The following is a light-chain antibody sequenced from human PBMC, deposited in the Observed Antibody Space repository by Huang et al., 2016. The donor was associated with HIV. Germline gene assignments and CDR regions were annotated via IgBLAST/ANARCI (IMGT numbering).Light chain of an antibody. Sequence: EILMTQSPATLSVSPGESATLSCRANQSVSSNLAWYQQKRGQAPSLLIYGAYTRATGTPARFSASGSGTEFTLTISSLQSEDFELYFCQQYKRWPWTFGRGTKVEIK. CDR2: GAY. CDR3: QQYKRWPWT. CDR1: QSVSSN. J-gene: IGKJ1*01. V-gene: IGKV3-15*01.